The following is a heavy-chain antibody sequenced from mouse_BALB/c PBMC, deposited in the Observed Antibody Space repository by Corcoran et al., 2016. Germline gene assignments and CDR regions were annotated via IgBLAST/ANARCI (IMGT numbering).Heavy chain of an antibody. V-gene: IGHV9-3-1*01. Sequence: QIQLVQSGPELKKPGETVKISCKASGYTFTNYGMNWVKQAPGKGLKWMGLINTSTGEPTYADDFKGRFAFYLETSASTAYLQINNLKNEDTATYFGARAYGFSYWGQGTLVTVSA. CDR2: INTSTGEP. D-gene: IGHD1-1*01. J-gene: IGHJ3*01. CDR1: GYTFTNYG. CDR3: ARAYGFSY.